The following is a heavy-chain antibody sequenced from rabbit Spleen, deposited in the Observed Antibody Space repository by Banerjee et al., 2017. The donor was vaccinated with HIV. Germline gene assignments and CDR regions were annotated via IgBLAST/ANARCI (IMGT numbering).Heavy chain of an antibody. CDR2: IDPVFGVT. D-gene: IGHD1-1*01. J-gene: IGHJ6*01. Sequence: QSLEESGGDLVKPGASLTLTCTASGVSFSSSSYMCWVRQAPGKGLEWIGCIDPVFGVTFYASWATGRFTISKTSSTTVTLQMTSLTAADTATYFCARDTSSSFSSYGMDLWGQGTLVTVS. CDR3: ARDTSSSFSSYGMDL. V-gene: IGHV1S40*01. CDR1: GVSFSSSSY.